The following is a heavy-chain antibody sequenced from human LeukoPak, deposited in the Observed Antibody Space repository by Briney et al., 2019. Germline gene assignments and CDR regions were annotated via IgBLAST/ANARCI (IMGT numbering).Heavy chain of an antibody. Sequence: ASVKVSCKTSAYTFTSYEINWVRQATGQGLEWMGWISAYNGNTNYAQKLQGRVTMTTDTSTSTAYMELRSLRSDDTAVYYCARVPGPNYYGSGKGDWFDPWGQGTLVTVSS. J-gene: IGHJ5*02. CDR1: AYTFTSYE. D-gene: IGHD3-10*01. CDR2: ISAYNGNT. CDR3: ARVPGPNYYGSGKGDWFDP. V-gene: IGHV1-18*01.